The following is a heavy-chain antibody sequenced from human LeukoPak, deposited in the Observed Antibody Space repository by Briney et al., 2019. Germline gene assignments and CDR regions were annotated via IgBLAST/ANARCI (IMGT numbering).Heavy chain of an antibody. Sequence: GGSLRLSCAASGFTVSSNCMSWVRQAPGKGLEWVSVIYSGGSTYYADSVKGRFTISRDNSKNTLYLQMNSLRAEDTAVYYCARGKWELSDAFDIWGQGTMVTVSS. CDR1: GFTVSSNC. V-gene: IGHV3-53*01. J-gene: IGHJ3*02. CDR3: ARGKWELSDAFDI. D-gene: IGHD1-26*01. CDR2: IYSGGST.